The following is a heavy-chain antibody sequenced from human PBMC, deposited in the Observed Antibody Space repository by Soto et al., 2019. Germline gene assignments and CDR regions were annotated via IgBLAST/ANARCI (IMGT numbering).Heavy chain of an antibody. CDR1: GGSISSSNW. Sequence: TSETLSLTCAVSGGSISSSNWWSWVRQPPGKGLGWIGEIYHSGSTNYDPSLKSRVTISVDKSKNQFSLKLSSVTAADTAVYYCARESSSSPSFFDYWGQGTLVTVSS. CDR2: IYHSGST. CDR3: ARESSSSPSFFDY. D-gene: IGHD6-6*01. V-gene: IGHV4-4*02. J-gene: IGHJ4*02.